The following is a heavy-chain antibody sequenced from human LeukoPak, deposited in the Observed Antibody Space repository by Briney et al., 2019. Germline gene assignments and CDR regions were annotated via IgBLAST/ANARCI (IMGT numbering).Heavy chain of an antibody. D-gene: IGHD3-10*02. Sequence: SVKVSCKASGGTFSSYAINWVRQAPGQGLEWMGGIIPIFGTANYAQKFQGRVTITADESTSTAYMELSSLRSEDTAVYYCAREGGCTGCYGMDVWGQGTTVTVSS. CDR3: AREGGCTGCYGMDV. V-gene: IGHV1-69*13. J-gene: IGHJ6*02. CDR1: GGTFSSYA. CDR2: IIPIFGTA.